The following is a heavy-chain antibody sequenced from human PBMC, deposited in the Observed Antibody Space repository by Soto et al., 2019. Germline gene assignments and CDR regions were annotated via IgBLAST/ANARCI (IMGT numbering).Heavy chain of an antibody. D-gene: IGHD6-19*01. CDR3: ARSRRGAYSSGWYSLSGYYNYGIDV. J-gene: IGHJ6*02. CDR2: IFPGDSDI. CDR1: GYSVTSYW. Sequence: GESLKISCEGSGYSVTSYWFARVRQVTGKGLELMGVIFPGDSDIRYSPSLQGQVTISADTSISTACLQWTSLKASDTAMYYCARSRRGAYSSGWYSLSGYYNYGIDVWGQGTKVTVSS. V-gene: IGHV5-51*01.